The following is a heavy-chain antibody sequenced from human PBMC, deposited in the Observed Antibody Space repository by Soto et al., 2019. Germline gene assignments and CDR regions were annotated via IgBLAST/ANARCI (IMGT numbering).Heavy chain of an antibody. J-gene: IGHJ4*02. CDR1: GFTFSSYG. CDR3: ARGIAAAGFYFDY. V-gene: IGHV3-33*01. Sequence: QVQLVESGGGVVQPGRSLRLSCAVSGFTFSSYGMHWVRQAPGKGLEWVAVIWYDGSNKNYADSVKGRFTISRDNSKNTLYLQMNSLRAEDTAVYYCARGIAAAGFYFDYWGQGTLVTVSS. D-gene: IGHD6-13*01. CDR2: IWYDGSNK.